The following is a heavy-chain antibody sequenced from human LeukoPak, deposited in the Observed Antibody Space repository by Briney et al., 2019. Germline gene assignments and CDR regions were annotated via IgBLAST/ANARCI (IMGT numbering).Heavy chain of an antibody. CDR3: AREVVGANYYFDY. CDR1: SDSISNSAYH. J-gene: IGHJ4*02. Sequence: PSETLSLTCAVSSDSISNSAYHWGWIRQPPGRGLEWIGTIYYSRGTYYNPSLKSRVTISVDTSKNQFSLKLSSVTAADTAVYYCAREVVGANYYFDYWGQGTLVTVSS. V-gene: IGHV4-39*02. CDR2: IYYSRGT. D-gene: IGHD2-15*01.